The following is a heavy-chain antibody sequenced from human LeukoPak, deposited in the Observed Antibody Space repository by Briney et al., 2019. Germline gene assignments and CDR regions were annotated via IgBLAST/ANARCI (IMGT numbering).Heavy chain of an antibody. CDR2: IYTSGST. CDR3: ARILGYDSSGYPNWYFDL. CDR1: GGSISSCY. D-gene: IGHD3-22*01. Sequence: SETLSLTCTVSGGSISSCYWSWIRQPAGKGLEWIGRIYTSGSTNYNPSLKSRVTMSVDTSKNQFSLKLSSVTAADTAVYYCARILGYDSSGYPNWYFDLWGRGTLVTVSS. J-gene: IGHJ2*01. V-gene: IGHV4-4*07.